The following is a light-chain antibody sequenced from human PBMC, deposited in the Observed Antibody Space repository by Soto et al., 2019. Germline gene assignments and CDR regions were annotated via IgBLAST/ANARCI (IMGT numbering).Light chain of an antibody. Sequence: QSVLTQPPSGSAAPGQKVAISCSGSSSNIGTYYVSWYQHVPGAAPKLLIYDNNERPSGIPDRFSGSKSGTSATLDITGLQTEDEADYHCGTWDISHSAVGFGGGTKLTVL. CDR3: GTWDISHSAVG. J-gene: IGLJ2*01. CDR2: DNN. V-gene: IGLV1-51*01. CDR1: SSNIGTYY.